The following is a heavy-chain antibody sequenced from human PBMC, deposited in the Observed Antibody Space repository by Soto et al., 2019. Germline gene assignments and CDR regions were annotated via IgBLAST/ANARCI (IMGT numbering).Heavy chain of an antibody. CDR3: ARGGDCSSTSCYGSGGMDV. J-gene: IGHJ6*03. CDR1: GGSISSGGYY. D-gene: IGHD2-2*01. V-gene: IGHV4-31*03. Sequence: SETLSLTCTVSGGSISSGGYYWSWIRQHPGKGLEWIGYIYYSGSTYYNPSLKSRVTISVDTSKNQFSLKLSSVTAADTAVYYCARGGDCSSTSCYGSGGMDVWGKGTTVTVSS. CDR2: IYYSGST.